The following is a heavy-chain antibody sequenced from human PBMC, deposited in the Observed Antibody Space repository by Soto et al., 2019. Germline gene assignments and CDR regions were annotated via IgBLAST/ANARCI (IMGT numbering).Heavy chain of an antibody. CDR2: IWYDGSNK. J-gene: IGHJ4*02. CDR1: GFTFSSYG. Sequence: QVQLVESGGGVVQPGRSLRLSCAASGFTFSSYGMHWVRQAPGKGLEWVAVIWYDGSNKYYADSVKGRFTISRDNSKNTLYLQMNSLSAEDTAVYYCARDRGYSSGWPIDYWGQGTLVTVSS. V-gene: IGHV3-33*01. CDR3: ARDRGYSSGWPIDY. D-gene: IGHD6-19*01.